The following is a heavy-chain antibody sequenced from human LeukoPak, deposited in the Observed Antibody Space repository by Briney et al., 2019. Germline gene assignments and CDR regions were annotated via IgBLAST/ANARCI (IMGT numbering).Heavy chain of an antibody. Sequence: GGSLRLSCAASGFTFSFYGMHWVRQAPGKGLEWVAVVWYDGSKKYYADSVKGRFTISRDNSENTVYLQMNSLRVEDTAVYYCAGEEDLRELRGGREFFQYWGQGTLVTVSS. D-gene: IGHD3-10*01. J-gene: IGHJ1*01. V-gene: IGHV3-33*01. CDR3: AGEEDLRELRGGREFFQY. CDR2: VWYDGSKK. CDR1: GFTFSFYG.